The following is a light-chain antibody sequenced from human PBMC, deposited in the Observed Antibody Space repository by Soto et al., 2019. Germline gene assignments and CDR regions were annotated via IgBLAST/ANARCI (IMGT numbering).Light chain of an antibody. J-gene: IGKJ1*01. V-gene: IGKV1-27*01. Sequence: DIQMTQSPSSLSASVGDRVTITCRASQGISNYLAWYQQKPGKVPKLLIYAASTLQSGVPSRFSGSGSGTDFILTINSLQPEDVGLYYCQKYQGVPWTFGQGTKVEIK. CDR3: QKYQGVPWT. CDR2: AAS. CDR1: QGISNY.